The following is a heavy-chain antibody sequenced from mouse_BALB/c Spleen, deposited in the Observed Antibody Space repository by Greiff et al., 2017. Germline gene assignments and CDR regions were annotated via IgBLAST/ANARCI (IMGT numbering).Heavy chain of an antibody. CDR3: ARGYGSSPAMDY. D-gene: IGHD1-1*01. J-gene: IGHJ4*01. Sequence: EVKLVESGPELVKPGASVKISCKASGYSFTGYYMHWVKQSHVKSLEWIGRINPYNGATSYNQNFKDKASLTVDKSSSTAYMELHSLTSEDSAVYYCARGYGSSPAMDYWGQGTSVTVSS. V-gene: IGHV1-31*01. CDR2: INPYNGAT. CDR1: GYSFTGYY.